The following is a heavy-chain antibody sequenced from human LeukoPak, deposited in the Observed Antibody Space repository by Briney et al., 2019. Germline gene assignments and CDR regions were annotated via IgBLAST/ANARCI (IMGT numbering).Heavy chain of an antibody. Sequence: GGSLRLSCAASGFTFSSYAMSWVRQAPGKGLEWVSAISGSGGSTYYADSVKGRFTISRDNAKNSLYLQMNSLRAEDTAVCYCARVQLLWFGELSTNWFDPWGQGTLVTVSS. J-gene: IGHJ5*02. CDR1: GFTFSSYA. CDR2: ISGSGGST. CDR3: ARVQLLWFGELSTNWFDP. D-gene: IGHD3-10*01. V-gene: IGHV3-23*01.